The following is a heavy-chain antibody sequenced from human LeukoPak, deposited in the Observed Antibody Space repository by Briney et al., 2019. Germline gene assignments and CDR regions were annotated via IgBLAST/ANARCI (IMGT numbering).Heavy chain of an antibody. Sequence: VASVKVSCKASGYTFTGYYMHWVRQAPGQGLEWMGWINPNSGGTNYAQKFQGWVTMTRDTSTSTVYMELSSLRSEDTAVYYCARGRAAARYYYGMDVWGQGTTVTVSS. CDR2: INPNSGGT. D-gene: IGHD6-13*01. V-gene: IGHV1-2*04. J-gene: IGHJ6*02. CDR3: ARGRAAARYYYGMDV. CDR1: GYTFTGYY.